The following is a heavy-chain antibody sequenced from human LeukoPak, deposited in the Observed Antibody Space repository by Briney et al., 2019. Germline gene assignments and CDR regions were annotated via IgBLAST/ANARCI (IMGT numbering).Heavy chain of an antibody. CDR3: ARHRSSRLIDY. J-gene: IGHJ4*02. CDR2: ISDSGGNT. D-gene: IGHD6-6*01. CDR1: GFTFNTYA. Sequence: GGSLRLSCAASGFTFNTYAMSWVRQAPWERLQWVSGISDSGGNTCYADSVRGRFTISRDNSKNTLYLQMNSLRAEDTAVYYCARHRSSRLIDYWGQGTLVTVSS. V-gene: IGHV3-23*01.